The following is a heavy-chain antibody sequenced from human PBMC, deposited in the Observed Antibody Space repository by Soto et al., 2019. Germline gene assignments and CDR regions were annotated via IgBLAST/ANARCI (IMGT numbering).Heavy chain of an antibody. V-gene: IGHV3-7*03. CDR1: GFTFSSYW. CDR2: IKQDGSEK. CDR3: ARDLTGMATTPGDY. Sequence: EVQLVESGGGLVQPGGSLRLSCAASGFTFSSYWMSWVRQAPGKGLEWVANIKQDGSEKYYVDSVKGRFTISRDNAKNSLYLQMNSLRAEDTAVYYCARDLTGMATTPGDYWGQGTLVTVSS. J-gene: IGHJ4*02. D-gene: IGHD5-12*01.